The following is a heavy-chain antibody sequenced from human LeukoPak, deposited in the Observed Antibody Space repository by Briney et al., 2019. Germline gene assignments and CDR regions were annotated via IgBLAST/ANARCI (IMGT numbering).Heavy chain of an antibody. D-gene: IGHD3-10*01. Sequence: GGSLRLSCTASGFTFSSYGMYWVRQAPGKGLEWVTFIRYDGSNKYYADSVKGRFTISRDNSENTLSLQMTSLRREDTALYFCARDRAWGLVWFGEFNFDVWGQGALVTVSS. CDR3: ARDRAWGLVWFGEFNFDV. CDR1: GFTFSSYG. CDR2: IRYDGSNK. V-gene: IGHV3-30*02. J-gene: IGHJ4*02.